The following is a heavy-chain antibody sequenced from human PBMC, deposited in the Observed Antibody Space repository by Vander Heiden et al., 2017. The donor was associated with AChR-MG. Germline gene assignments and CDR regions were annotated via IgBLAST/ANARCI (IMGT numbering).Heavy chain of an antibody. D-gene: IGHD2-8*01. J-gene: IGHJ6*02. CDR2: INHSGST. CDR3: ARGVSNYGMDV. Sequence: QVLLQQWGAGLLKPSETLSLTGAVYGESFSPYYWGWIRQPPGKGLELVGEINHSGSTNYNPSLKSRVTISVDTSKTQFSLNLSSVTAADTAVYYCARGVSNYGMDVWGQGTTVTVSS. CDR1: GESFSPYY. V-gene: IGHV4-34*01.